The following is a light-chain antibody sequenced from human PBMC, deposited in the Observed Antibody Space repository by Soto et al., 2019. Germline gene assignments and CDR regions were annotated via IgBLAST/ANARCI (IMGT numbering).Light chain of an antibody. J-gene: IGLJ1*01. CDR3: QSYDRSLSGSF. Sequence: QSVLTQPPSASGTPGQRVTISASGSSSNIGSNTVSWYQQLPGTAPKLLIYRNTYRPSGVPDRFSGSRSATSASLTITGLQAEDEADYYCQSYDRSLSGSFFGTGTKLTVL. V-gene: IGLV1-44*01. CDR1: SSNIGSNT. CDR2: RNT.